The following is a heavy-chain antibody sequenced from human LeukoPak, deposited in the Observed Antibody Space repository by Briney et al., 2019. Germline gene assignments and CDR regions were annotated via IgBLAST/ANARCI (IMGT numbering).Heavy chain of an antibody. Sequence: PSETLSLTCAVYGGSFSGYYWSWIRQPPGKGLEWIGEINHSGSTNYNPSLKSRVTISVDMSKNQFSLKLSSVTAADTAVYYCARGQDSWYRYNWFDPWGQGTLVTVSS. D-gene: IGHD6-13*01. J-gene: IGHJ5*02. CDR3: ARGQDSWYRYNWFDP. CDR2: INHSGST. V-gene: IGHV4-34*01. CDR1: GGSFSGYY.